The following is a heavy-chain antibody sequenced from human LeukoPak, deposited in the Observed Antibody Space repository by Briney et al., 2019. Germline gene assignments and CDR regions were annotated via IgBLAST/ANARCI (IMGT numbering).Heavy chain of an antibody. V-gene: IGHV4-4*07. CDR1: GGSISSYY. D-gene: IGHD3-10*01. CDR3: ARDSYGSGSNYPKGYYYYMDV. J-gene: IGHJ6*03. Sequence: SETLSLTCTVSGGSISSYYWSWIRQPAGKGLEWIGRIYTSGSTNYNPSLKSRVTISVDKSKSQFSLKLSSVTAADTVVYYCARDSYGSGSNYPKGYYYYMDVWGKGTTVTVS. CDR2: IYTSGST.